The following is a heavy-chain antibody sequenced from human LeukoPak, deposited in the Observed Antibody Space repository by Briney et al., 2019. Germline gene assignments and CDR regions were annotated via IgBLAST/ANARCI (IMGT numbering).Heavy chain of an antibody. CDR2: ISSSGSTI. CDR1: GYTFSSYE. D-gene: IGHD4-23*01. CDR3: ARDTAYGGSTYYYYYMDV. Sequence: PGGSLRLSCAASGYTFSSYEMNWVRQAPGKGLEWVSYISSSGSTIYYADSVKGRFTISRDNAKNSLYLQMNSLRAEDTAVYYCARDTAYGGSTYYYYYMDVWGKGTTVTISS. J-gene: IGHJ6*03. V-gene: IGHV3-48*03.